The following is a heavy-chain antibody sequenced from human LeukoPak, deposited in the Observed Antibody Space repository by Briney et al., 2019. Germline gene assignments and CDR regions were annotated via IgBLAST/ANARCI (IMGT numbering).Heavy chain of an antibody. D-gene: IGHD1-26*01. CDR1: GFTFSSYA. J-gene: IGHJ4*02. Sequence: GGSLRLSCAASGFTFSSYAMSWVRQTPGKGLEWVSAISSSGGSTYYADSVKGRFIISRDNSKNTLYLQMNSLRAEDTAVYYCAKESGSYYGDHFDYWGQGTLVTVSS. V-gene: IGHV3-23*01. CDR2: ISSSGGST. CDR3: AKESGSYYGDHFDY.